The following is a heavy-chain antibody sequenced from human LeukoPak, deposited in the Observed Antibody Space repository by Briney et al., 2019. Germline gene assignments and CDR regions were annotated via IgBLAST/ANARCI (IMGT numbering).Heavy chain of an antibody. D-gene: IGHD6-13*01. V-gene: IGHV4-59*08. Sequence: PSETLSLTCTVSGGSISSYYWSWIRQPPGKGLEWIGYIYYSGSTNYNPSLKSRVTISVDTSKNQFSLKLSSVTAADTAVYYCARQLGIAAADFDYWGQGTLVTVSX. CDR1: GGSISSYY. CDR2: IYYSGST. J-gene: IGHJ4*02. CDR3: ARQLGIAAADFDY.